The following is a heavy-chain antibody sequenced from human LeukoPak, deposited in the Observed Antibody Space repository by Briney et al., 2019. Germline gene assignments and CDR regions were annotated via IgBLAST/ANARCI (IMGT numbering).Heavy chain of an antibody. V-gene: IGHV5-51*01. CDR2: IYPGDSDT. Sequence: GESLKISFKGSGYSFTTYWIGWVRQMPGKGLEWMGIIYPGDSDTRYSPSFQGQVTISADKSISTAYLQWSSLKASDTAMYYCARLAYSSGWYGVYWGQGTLVTVSS. CDR1: GYSFTTYW. J-gene: IGHJ4*02. CDR3: ARLAYSSGWYGVY. D-gene: IGHD6-19*01.